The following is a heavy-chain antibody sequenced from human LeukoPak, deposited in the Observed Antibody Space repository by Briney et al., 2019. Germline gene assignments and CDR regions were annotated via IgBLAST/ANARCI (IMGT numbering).Heavy chain of an antibody. CDR1: GFTFSSYG. J-gene: IGHJ4*02. Sequence: PGRSLRLSCAASGFTFSSYGMHWVRQAPGKGLEWVAVIWYDGSNKYYADSVKGRFTISRDNSKNTLYLQMNSLRAEDTAVYYCARDEGSGHFDYWGQGTLVTVSS. CDR3: ARDEGSGHFDY. V-gene: IGHV3-33*01. D-gene: IGHD6-19*01. CDR2: IWYDGSNK.